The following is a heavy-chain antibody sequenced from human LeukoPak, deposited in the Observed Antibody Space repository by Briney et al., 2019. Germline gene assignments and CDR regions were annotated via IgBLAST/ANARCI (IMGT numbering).Heavy chain of an antibody. Sequence: LSLTCAVSGGSISSGGYSWSWIRQPPGKGLEWVSSINWNGGGTDYADSVKGRFTISRDNAKNSLYLQLSSLRPEDTALYYCAKHMRATNTYSFFGLDVWGQGTTVTVSS. V-gene: IGHV3-9*01. CDR2: INWNGGGT. D-gene: IGHD1-26*01. CDR1: GGSISSGGYS. J-gene: IGHJ6*02. CDR3: AKHMRATNTYSFFGLDV.